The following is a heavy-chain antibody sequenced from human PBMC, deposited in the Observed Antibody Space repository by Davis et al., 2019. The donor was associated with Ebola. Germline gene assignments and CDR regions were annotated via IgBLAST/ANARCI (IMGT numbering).Heavy chain of an antibody. CDR2: IYYSGST. CDR3: AKAPLYRWVVPAARGGAFDI. Sequence: PSETLSLTCTVSGGSISSGGYYWSWIRQHPGKGLEWIWYIYYSGSTYYNPSLKSRVTISVDTSKNQFSLKLSSVAAADTAVYYCAKAPLYRWVVPAARGGAFDIWGQGTMVTVSS. CDR1: GGSISSGGYY. V-gene: IGHV4-31*03. J-gene: IGHJ3*02. D-gene: IGHD2-2*01.